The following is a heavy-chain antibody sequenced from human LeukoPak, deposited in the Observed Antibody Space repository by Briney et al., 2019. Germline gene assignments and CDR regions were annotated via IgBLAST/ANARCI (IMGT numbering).Heavy chain of an antibody. D-gene: IGHD5-24*01. J-gene: IGHJ4*02. Sequence: SETLSHTCAVSSGSISSSTWWSWVRQPPGQGLEWIGEINHSGSTHYTPSLKSRVTISVDTSDNKFSLKMISVTAADAAVYYCALGYNDIWELWGRGTLVTVSS. CDR2: INHSGST. CDR3: ALGYNDIWEL. CDR1: SGSISSSTW. V-gene: IGHV4-4*02.